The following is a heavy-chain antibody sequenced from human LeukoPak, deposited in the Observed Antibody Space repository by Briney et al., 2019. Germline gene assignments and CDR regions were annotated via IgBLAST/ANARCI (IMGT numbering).Heavy chain of an antibody. V-gene: IGHV3-21*01. CDR3: ARDQKGVMTMVTTTVDY. CDR2: ISSSSSYI. J-gene: IGHJ4*02. CDR1: VFTLSSYS. D-gene: IGHD4-17*01. Sequence: GGSLRLSCAASVFTLSSYSMNWVRQAPGEGLEWGSSISSSSSYIYYADSVKGRFTISRDNAKNSLYLQMNSLRAEDTAAYYCARDQKGVMTMVTTTVDYWGQGTLVTVSS.